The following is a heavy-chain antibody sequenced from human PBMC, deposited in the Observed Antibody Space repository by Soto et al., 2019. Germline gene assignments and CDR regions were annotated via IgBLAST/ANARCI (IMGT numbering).Heavy chain of an antibody. J-gene: IGHJ4*02. CDR3: AKSRARVVLRINPAADY. CDR1: GFTFSIYA. CDR2: ISASGGCT. V-gene: IGHV3-23*01. D-gene: IGHD3-3*01. Sequence: EVQLLESGGGLVQPGGSLRLSCGASGFTFSIYAMSWVRQAPRKGLEWVSGISASGGCTYYADSMTGRFIISRDNSKNTGFLEMNSLTAEDTAVYYCAKSRARVVLRINPAADYWGQGSVVTVSA.